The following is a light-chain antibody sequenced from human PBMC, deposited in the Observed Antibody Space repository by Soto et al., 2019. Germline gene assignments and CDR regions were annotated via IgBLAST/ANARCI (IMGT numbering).Light chain of an antibody. J-gene: IGKJ5*01. CDR1: ESVNHN. CDR2: GAS. CDR3: HQYNNWPPTT. Sequence: DRVMTQSPATLSASPGESTTLSCRASESVNHNLAWYQQKLGQPPRLLIYGASSRAPGVPARFSGSGTGTEFTLTISSLQSEDFAVYCCHQYNNWPPTTFGQGTRLEMK. V-gene: IGKV3-15*01.